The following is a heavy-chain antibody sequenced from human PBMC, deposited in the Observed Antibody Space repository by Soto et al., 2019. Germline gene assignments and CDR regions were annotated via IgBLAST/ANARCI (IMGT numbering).Heavy chain of an antibody. CDR1: GFTFSNYA. V-gene: IGHV3-23*01. D-gene: IGHD1-26*01. Sequence: PGGSLRLSCAASGFTFSNYAMYWVRQAPGKGLEWVSTITASGSSTYDADSVKGRFTISRDNSRDTLYLQMNSLRAEDTAVYYCAKDGRLAGVTRSELDLDLWGQGTMLTV. CDR3: AKDGRLAGVTRSELDLDL. CDR2: ITASGSST. J-gene: IGHJ4*02.